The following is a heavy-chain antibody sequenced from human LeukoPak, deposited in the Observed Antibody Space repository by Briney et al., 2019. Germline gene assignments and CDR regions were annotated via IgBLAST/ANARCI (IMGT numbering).Heavy chain of an antibody. V-gene: IGHV1-2*02. CDR1: GYTFTGYY. J-gene: IGHJ5*02. CDR3: ARDIPRTGWFDP. D-gene: IGHD1-14*01. CDR2: INPNGGGT. Sequence: GASVKVSCKASGYTFTGYYMHWVRQAPGQGLEWMGWINPNGGGTNYAQKFQGRVTMTRDTSISTAYMELSRLRSDDTAVYYCARDIPRTGWFDPWGQGTLVTVSS.